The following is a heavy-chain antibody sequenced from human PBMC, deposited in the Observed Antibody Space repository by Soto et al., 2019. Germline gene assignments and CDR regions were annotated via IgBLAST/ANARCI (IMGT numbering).Heavy chain of an antibody. CDR1: GGSISSGGYS. Sequence: SETLSLTCAVSGGSISSGGYSWSWIRQPPGKGLEWIGYIYHSGSTYYNPSLKSRVTISVDRSKNQFSLKLSSVTAADTAVYYCARGGRFGESGHYYYYYGMDVWGQGTTVTVSS. CDR3: ARGGRFGESGHYYYYYGMDV. CDR2: IYHSGST. V-gene: IGHV4-30-2*01. D-gene: IGHD3-10*01. J-gene: IGHJ6*02.